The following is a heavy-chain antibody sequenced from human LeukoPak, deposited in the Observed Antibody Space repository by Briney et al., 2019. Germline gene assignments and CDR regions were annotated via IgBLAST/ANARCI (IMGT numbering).Heavy chain of an antibody. Sequence: ASVKVSCKASGYTFTGYYMHWVRQAPGQGLEWMGWINPNSGGTNYAQKFQGRVTMTRDTSISTAYMELSRLRSDDTAVYYCARFGYCSSTSCSHNFDYWGQGTLVTVSP. CDR3: ARFGYCSSTSCSHNFDY. CDR2: INPNSGGT. CDR1: GYTFTGYY. D-gene: IGHD2-2*01. J-gene: IGHJ4*02. V-gene: IGHV1-2*02.